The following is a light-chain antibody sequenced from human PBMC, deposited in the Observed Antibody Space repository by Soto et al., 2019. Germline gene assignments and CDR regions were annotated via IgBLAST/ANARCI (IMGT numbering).Light chain of an antibody. CDR2: GAS. J-gene: IGKJ1*01. CDR1: QNIDMY. Sequence: DIHMTQSPSSLSASVGDTVTITCRARQNIDMYLNWYQQKPGKAPRVLISGASNLQSGVPSRFSGSGSGTDFTLTISRLQSEDFASYFCQHTFNSPPWTFGQGTKVEV. V-gene: IGKV1-39*01. CDR3: QHTFNSPPWT.